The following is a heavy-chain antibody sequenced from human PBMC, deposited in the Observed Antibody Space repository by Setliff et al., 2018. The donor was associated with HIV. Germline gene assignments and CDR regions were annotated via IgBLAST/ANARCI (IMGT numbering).Heavy chain of an antibody. D-gene: IGHD6-19*01. V-gene: IGHV4-61*09. CDR2: IYTSGST. CDR3: ARSRESSGYYRDYYYYLDV. J-gene: IGHJ6*03. Sequence: SETLSLTCTVSGGSISSGSYYWSWIRQPAGKGLEWIGHIYTSGSTNYNPSLKSRVTISVHTSKNQFSLKLSSVTAADTAVYYCARSRESSGYYRDYYYYLDVWGKGTTVT. CDR1: GGSISSGSYY.